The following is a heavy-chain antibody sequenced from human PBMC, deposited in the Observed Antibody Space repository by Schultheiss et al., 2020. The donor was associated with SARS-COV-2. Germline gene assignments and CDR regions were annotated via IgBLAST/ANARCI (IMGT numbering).Heavy chain of an antibody. D-gene: IGHD4-17*01. J-gene: IGHJ3*02. V-gene: IGHV4-34*01. Sequence: SETLSLTCAVYGGSFSGYYWSWIRQPPGKGLEWIGEINHSGSTNYNPSLKSRVTISVDTSKNQFSLKLSSVTAADTAVYYCAREVLAMTTVTPAAFDIWGQGTMVTVSS. CDR2: INHSGST. CDR3: AREVLAMTTVTPAAFDI. CDR1: GGSFSGYY.